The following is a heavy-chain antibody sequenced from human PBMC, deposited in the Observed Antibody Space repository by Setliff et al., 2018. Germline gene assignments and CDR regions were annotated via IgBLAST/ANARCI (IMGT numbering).Heavy chain of an antibody. CDR3: ARSGGSSWQTKLDY. V-gene: IGHV1-69*10. J-gene: IGHJ4*02. CDR1: GGTLTNYG. Sequence: SVKVSCKASGGTLTNYGISWVRQAPGQGPEWMGGTIPTLRLPNYAQMFQGRVTITADKSTGTAYMELSSLRSEDTAVYYCARSGGSSWQTKLDYWGQGTLVTVSS. D-gene: IGHD6-13*01. CDR2: TIPTLRLP.